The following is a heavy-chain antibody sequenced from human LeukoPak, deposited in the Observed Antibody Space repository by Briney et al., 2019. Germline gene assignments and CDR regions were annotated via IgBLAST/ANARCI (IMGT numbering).Heavy chain of an antibody. D-gene: IGHD2-15*01. CDR1: GYTFTGCY. Sequence: ASVKVSCKASGYTFTGCYMHWVRQAPGQGLEWMGWINPNSGGTNYAQKFQGRVTMTRDTSISTAYMELSRLRSDDTAVYYCAREGGIVVVVAATPAFDIWGQGTMVTVSS. CDR2: INPNSGGT. V-gene: IGHV1-2*02. CDR3: AREGGIVVVVAATPAFDI. J-gene: IGHJ3*02.